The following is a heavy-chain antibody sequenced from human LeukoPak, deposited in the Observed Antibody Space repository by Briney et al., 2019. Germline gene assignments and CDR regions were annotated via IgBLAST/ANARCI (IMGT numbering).Heavy chain of an antibody. D-gene: IGHD2-2*01. V-gene: IGHV3-74*01. CDR1: GFTFSSYW. CDR3: ARDGCSGTSCYFIDY. Sequence: GGSLRLSCAASGFTFSSYWMHWVRQAPGKGLVWVSRINSDGSSTSYADSVKGRFTISRGNAKNTLYLQMNSLRAEDTAVYYCARDGCSGTSCYFIDYWGQGTLVTVSS. J-gene: IGHJ4*02. CDR2: INSDGSST.